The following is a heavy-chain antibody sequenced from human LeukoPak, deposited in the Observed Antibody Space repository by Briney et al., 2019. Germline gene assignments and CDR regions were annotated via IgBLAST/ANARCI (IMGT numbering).Heavy chain of an antibody. CDR1: GGSTNSYY. CDR3: ARVKASSTSWTFDQ. CDR2: IYSSGST. D-gene: IGHD2-2*01. V-gene: IGHV4-4*07. Sequence: PSETLPLTCSVSGGSTNSYYWSWIRQSGGKGLEWIGRIYSSGSTVYNPSLNSRLTMSIDTSKNQFSLTLKSVTATDTAVYYCARVKASSTSWTFDQWGQGALVTVSS. J-gene: IGHJ4*02.